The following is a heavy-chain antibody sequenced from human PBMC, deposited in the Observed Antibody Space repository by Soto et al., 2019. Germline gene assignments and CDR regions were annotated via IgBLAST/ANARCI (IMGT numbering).Heavy chain of an antibody. V-gene: IGHV2-5*02. D-gene: IGHD2-2*01. CDR3: APAPRSRVTPGWFDP. CDR1: GFSLSTSGLG. CDR2: IYWDDDK. Sequence: QITLKESGPTLVKPTQTLTLTCTFSGFSLSTSGLGVGWIRQPPGKALEWLALIYWDDDKRYSPSLKSRLTITKDTSKNQVVLTMTNMDPVDTATYYCAPAPRSRVTPGWFDPWCQGTLVTVSS. J-gene: IGHJ5*02.